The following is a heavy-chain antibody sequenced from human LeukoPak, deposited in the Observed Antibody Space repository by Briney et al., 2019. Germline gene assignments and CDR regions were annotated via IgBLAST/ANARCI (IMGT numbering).Heavy chain of an antibody. V-gene: IGHV3-21*01. Sequence: GGSLRLSCAASGFTFSSYSMNWVRQAPGKGLEWVSSISSSSSYIYYADSVKGRFTISRDNAKNSLYLQMNSPRAEDTAVYYCARGEQWLVPRTFDYWGQGTLVTVSS. J-gene: IGHJ4*02. CDR3: ARGEQWLVPRTFDY. CDR2: ISSSSSYI. D-gene: IGHD6-19*01. CDR1: GFTFSSYS.